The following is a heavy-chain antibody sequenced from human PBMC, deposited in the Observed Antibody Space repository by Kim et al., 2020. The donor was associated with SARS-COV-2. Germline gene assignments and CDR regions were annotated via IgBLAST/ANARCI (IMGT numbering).Heavy chain of an antibody. Sequence: GSTYYADSVKGRFTISRDNSKNTLYLQMNSLRLKDTAVYYCARVSGSESLWGQGTLVTVSS. J-gene: IGHJ4*02. V-gene: IGHV3-53*01. CDR3: ARVSGSESL. D-gene: IGHD3-10*01. CDR2: GST.